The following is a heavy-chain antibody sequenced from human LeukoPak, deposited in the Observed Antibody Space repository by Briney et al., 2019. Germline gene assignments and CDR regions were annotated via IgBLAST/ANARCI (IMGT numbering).Heavy chain of an antibody. CDR1: GFTFSASY. CDR2: INHSGST. V-gene: IGHV4-34*08. CDR3: APDNYE. Sequence: GSLRLSCAASGFTFSASYMTWVRQAPGKGLEWIGEINHSGSTDYNPSLKSRVTISVDTSKNQFSLKLSSVTAADTAVYYCAPDNYEWGQGTLVTVSS. D-gene: IGHD1-1*01. J-gene: IGHJ4*02.